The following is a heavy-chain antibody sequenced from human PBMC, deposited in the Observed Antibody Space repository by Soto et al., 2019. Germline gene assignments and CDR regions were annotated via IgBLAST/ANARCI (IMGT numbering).Heavy chain of an antibody. J-gene: IGHJ6*02. D-gene: IGHD2-2*01. CDR2: ISYDGSNK. V-gene: IGHV3-30*18. Sequence: QVQLVESGGGVVQPGRSLRLSCAASGFTFSSYGMHWVRQAPGTGLEWVAVISYDGSNKDYADSVKGRFTISRDKSKKTVYLQMTGLRSEDTAVYDCGKDRRVSTTYYHSMAVWGQGTRVTFSS. CDR1: GFTFSSYG. CDR3: GKDRRVSTTYYHSMAV.